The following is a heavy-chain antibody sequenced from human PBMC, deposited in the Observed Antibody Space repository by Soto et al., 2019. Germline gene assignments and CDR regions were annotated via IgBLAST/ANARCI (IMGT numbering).Heavy chain of an antibody. Sequence: QGQLVQSGAEVKKPGASVKVSCKASEYTFSSHYMHWVRQAPGQGLEWVGIINPSDGSTTYAQKFQGRVTMTRDTSTSTVYMELSSLRSDDTAVYYCARDILGGPDIVLVPGAFEGFYYYGMDVWGQGTTVTVSS. CDR2: INPSDGST. D-gene: IGHD2-2*01. CDR1: EYTFSSHY. CDR3: ARDILGGPDIVLVPGAFEGFYYYGMDV. J-gene: IGHJ6*02. V-gene: IGHV1-46*01.